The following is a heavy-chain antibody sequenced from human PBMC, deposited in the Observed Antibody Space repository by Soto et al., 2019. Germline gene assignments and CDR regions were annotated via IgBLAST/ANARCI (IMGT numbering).Heavy chain of an antibody. CDR2: IWYDGSNK. CDR1: GFTFSSYG. Sequence: QVQLVESGGGVVQPGRSLRLSCAASGFTFSSYGMHWVRQAPGKGLEWVAVIWYDGSNKYYADSVKGRFTTFRDNSKNPLYLQMNSLRAEDTAVFYCARARRHGHYPLDYYYGMAVWGQGTTVTVSS. V-gene: IGHV3-33*01. CDR3: ARARRHGHYPLDYYYGMAV. J-gene: IGHJ6*02. D-gene: IGHD4-17*01.